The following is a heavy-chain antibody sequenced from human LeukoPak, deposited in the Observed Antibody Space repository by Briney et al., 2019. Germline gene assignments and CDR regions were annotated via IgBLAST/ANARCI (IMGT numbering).Heavy chain of an antibody. CDR2: INHSGST. V-gene: IGHV4-34*01. CDR1: GGSFSGYY. D-gene: IGHD5-24*01. CDR3: AREGGMATDS. J-gene: IGHJ4*02. Sequence: PSETLSLTCAVYGGSFSGYYWSWIRQPPGKGLEWIGEINHSGSTNYNPSLKSRVTISVDTSKNQFSLKLSSVTAADTAVYYCAREGGMATDSWGQGTLVTVSS.